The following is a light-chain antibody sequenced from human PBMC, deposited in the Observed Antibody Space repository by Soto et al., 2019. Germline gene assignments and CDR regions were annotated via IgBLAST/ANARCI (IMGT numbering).Light chain of an antibody. J-gene: IGKJ1*01. CDR3: QQYNNWPRP. V-gene: IGKV3-15*01. CDR2: GAS. CDR1: QSVSSN. Sequence: EIVMTQSPATLSVSPGERATLSCRASQSVSSNLAWYQQKPGQAPRLLIYGASTRATGIPARFSGSGSGTEFTLTISSLQSEEFAVYYCQQYNNWPRPFGQGTKVDIK.